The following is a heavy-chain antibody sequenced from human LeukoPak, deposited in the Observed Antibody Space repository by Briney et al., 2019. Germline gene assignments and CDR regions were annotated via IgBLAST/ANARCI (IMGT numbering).Heavy chain of an antibody. J-gene: IGHJ6*02. CDR1: GFTFSSYS. D-gene: IGHD6-19*01. CDR2: ISSSSSTI. CDR3: ARDTREQWLVRGNYYYGMDV. Sequence: GGSLRLSCAASGFTFSSYSMNWVRQAPGKGLEWVSYISSSSSTIYYADSVKGRFTISRDNAKNSLYLQMNSLRAEDTAVYYCARDTREQWLVRGNYYYGMDVWGQGTTVTVSS. V-gene: IGHV3-48*04.